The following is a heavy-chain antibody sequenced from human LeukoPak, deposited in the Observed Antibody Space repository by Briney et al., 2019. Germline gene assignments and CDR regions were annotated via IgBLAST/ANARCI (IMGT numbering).Heavy chain of an antibody. CDR1: EFTFSSYW. CDR3: ARYCGGDCYGMDV. J-gene: IGHJ6*02. D-gene: IGHD2-21*01. V-gene: IGHV3-7*01. Sequence: GGSLRLSCTASEFTFSSYWMSWVRQAPGKGLEWVANIKQDGSEKDYVDSVKGRFTISRDNAKNSLYLQMNNLRAEDTAVYYCARYCGGDCYGMDVWGQGTTVTVAS. CDR2: IKQDGSEK.